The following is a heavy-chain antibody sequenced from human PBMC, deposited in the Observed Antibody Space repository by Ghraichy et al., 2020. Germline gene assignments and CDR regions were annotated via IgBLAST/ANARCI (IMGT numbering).Heavy chain of an antibody. Sequence: GGSLRLSCAAAGFTFSNSAMSWLRQAPGKGLEWVSAIRGNGVKTYYAASVKGRFTVSRDNSKNSVFLQMNILRAEDTAVYYCARETATTGWYSADYWGQGTLVTVSS. V-gene: IGHV3-23*01. CDR2: IRGNGVKT. CDR1: GFTFSNSA. J-gene: IGHJ4*02. D-gene: IGHD6-19*01. CDR3: ARETATTGWYSADY.